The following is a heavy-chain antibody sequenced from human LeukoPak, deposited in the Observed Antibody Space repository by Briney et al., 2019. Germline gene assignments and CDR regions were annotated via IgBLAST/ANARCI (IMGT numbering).Heavy chain of an antibody. J-gene: IGHJ4*02. CDR2: INPNSGGT. CDR3: AGVYSNHFDY. CDR1: GYTFTGYY. D-gene: IGHD4-11*01. Sequence: ASVKLSCKASGYTFTGYYMHWVRQAPGQGLEWMGCINPNSGGTNYAQKFQGRVTMTRDTSISTAYLELSRLRSDDTAVYCCAGVYSNHFDYWGQGTLGTVSS. V-gene: IGHV1-2*02.